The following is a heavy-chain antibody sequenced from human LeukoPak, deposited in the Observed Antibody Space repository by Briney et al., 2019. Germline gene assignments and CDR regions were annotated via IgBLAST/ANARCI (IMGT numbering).Heavy chain of an antibody. V-gene: IGHV4-59*01. CDR1: GGSISSYY. Sequence: SETLSLTCTVSGGSISSYYWTWIRQPPGKGLEWIGNIYYSGSTKYNPSLKSRVTISVDTSKNQFSLKLSSVTAADTAVYFCARGTAVAGTWGQGTLVTVSS. CDR2: IYYSGST. CDR3: ARGTAVAGT. D-gene: IGHD6-19*01. J-gene: IGHJ5*02.